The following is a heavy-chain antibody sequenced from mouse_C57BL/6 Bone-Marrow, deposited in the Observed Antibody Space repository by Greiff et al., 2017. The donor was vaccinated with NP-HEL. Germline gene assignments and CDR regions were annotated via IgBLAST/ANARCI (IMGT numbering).Heavy chain of an antibody. CDR3: ASHYYGSLYYAMDY. Sequence: VQLKESGPGLVAPSQSLSITCTVSGFSLTSYAISWVRQPPGKGLEWLGVIWTGGGTNYNSALKSRLSISKDNSKSQVFLKMNSLQTDDTARYYCASHYYGSLYYAMDYWGQGTSVTVSS. V-gene: IGHV2-9-1*01. J-gene: IGHJ4*01. CDR1: GFSLTSYA. CDR2: IWTGGGT. D-gene: IGHD1-1*01.